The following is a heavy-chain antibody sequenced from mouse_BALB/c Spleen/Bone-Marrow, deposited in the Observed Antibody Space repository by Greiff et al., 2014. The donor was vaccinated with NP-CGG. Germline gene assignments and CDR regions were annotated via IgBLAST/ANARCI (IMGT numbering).Heavy chain of an antibody. CDR3: ARSWDY. J-gene: IGHJ2*01. Sequence: VQLKQSGPDLVKPEASVKISCKASGYSFTGYYLHWVKQSHVKSLEWIGRINPYNGATTYSQNFKDKASLTVDKSSSTACMELHSLTSEDSAVYYCARSWDYWGQGTTLTVSS. V-gene: IGHV1-31*01. CDR2: INPYNGAT. D-gene: IGHD4-1*01. CDR1: GYSFTGYY.